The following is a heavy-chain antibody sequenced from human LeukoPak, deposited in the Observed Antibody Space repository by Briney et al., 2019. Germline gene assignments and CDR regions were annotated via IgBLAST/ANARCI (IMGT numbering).Heavy chain of an antibody. CDR1: GFTFSSYA. V-gene: IGHV3-30-3*01. Sequence: GGSLRLSCAASGFTFSSYAMHWVRQAPGKGLEWVAVISYDGSNKYYADSVKGRFTISRDNSKNTLYLQMNSLRAEDTAVYYCARGSSWYPYWGQGTLVTVFS. CDR3: ARGSSWYPY. J-gene: IGHJ4*02. CDR2: ISYDGSNK. D-gene: IGHD6-13*01.